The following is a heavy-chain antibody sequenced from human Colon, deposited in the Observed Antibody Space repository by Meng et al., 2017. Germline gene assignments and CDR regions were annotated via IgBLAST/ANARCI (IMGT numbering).Heavy chain of an antibody. D-gene: IGHD3-10*01. CDR3: ARRVRGVISWFDP. Sequence: QVQPQESGPGLVTPSQTLSLTCTASGGSNSSGGFYWSWIRQHPGKGLEWIGYIYYSGSTYYNPSLRSRVAISIDTSKNQFSLKLTSVTAADTAVYYCARRVRGVISWFDPWGQGTLVTVSS. CDR2: IYYSGST. J-gene: IGHJ5*02. CDR1: GGSNSSGGFY. V-gene: IGHV4-31*03.